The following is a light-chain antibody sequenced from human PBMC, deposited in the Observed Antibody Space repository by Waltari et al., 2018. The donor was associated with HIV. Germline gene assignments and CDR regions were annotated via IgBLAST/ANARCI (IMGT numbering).Light chain of an antibody. CDR3: GGNGY. V-gene: IGKV1-5*03. CDR1: RNIDNR. Sequence: DSPMTQSPSTLSASVGDRVTITCRARRNIDNRMAWYQQKPGKVPTLLIYFASTLQRGVPWRFSGSGSGTEFTLTISSLQPDDFATYCQGGNGYFGQGTKVEIK. CDR2: FAS. J-gene: IGKJ2*01.